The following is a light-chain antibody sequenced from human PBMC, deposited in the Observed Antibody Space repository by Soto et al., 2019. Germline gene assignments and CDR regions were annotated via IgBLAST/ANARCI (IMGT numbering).Light chain of an antibody. V-gene: IGLV2-14*03. CDR3: SSCTSNRIYV. CDR2: GVT. J-gene: IGLJ1*01. Sequence: QSALTQPTSVSGSPGQSITISCTGNHNDIGTYDYVSWYQQHPGRAPRLLIHGVTTRPSGISGRFSASKSGITDSLTISGLQPEDEADYYCSSCTSNRIYVFGPGTKLTVL. CDR1: HNDIGTYDY.